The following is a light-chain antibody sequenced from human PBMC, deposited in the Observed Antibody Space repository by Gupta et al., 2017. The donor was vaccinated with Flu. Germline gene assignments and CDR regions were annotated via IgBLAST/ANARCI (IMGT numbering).Light chain of an antibody. J-gene: IGLJ3*02. Sequence: VTISCTGSSSNIGARYDVHWYQQLPGTAPKLLIYGNSNRPSGVPDRFSGSKSDTSASLAITGLQAEDEADYYCQSYDSSLSGSVFGGGTKLTVL. CDR1: SSNIGARYD. CDR3: QSYDSSLSGSV. CDR2: GNS. V-gene: IGLV1-40*01.